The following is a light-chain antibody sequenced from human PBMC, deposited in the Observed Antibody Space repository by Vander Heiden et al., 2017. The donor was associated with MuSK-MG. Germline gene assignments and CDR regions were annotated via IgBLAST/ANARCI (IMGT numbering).Light chain of an antibody. CDR1: QSISSW. CDR2: RAS. V-gene: IGKV1-5*03. Sequence: DIQMTQSPSTLSASVGDRVTITCRASQSISSWLAWYHQKPGKAPKLLIYRASSLESGVPSRFSGSGSGTEFTLTISSLHPDDFATYYCQQDSTYPFTFGHGTKVDIK. CDR3: QQDSTYPFT. J-gene: IGKJ3*01.